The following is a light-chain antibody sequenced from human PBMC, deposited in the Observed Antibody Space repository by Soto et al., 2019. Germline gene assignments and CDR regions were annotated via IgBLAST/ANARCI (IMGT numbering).Light chain of an antibody. Sequence: QSALTQPASVSGSPGQSITISCTGTSSDVGGYNYVSWYQQHPGKAPKLMIYEVSNRPSGVSNRFSGSKSGNTASLTISGLQAEDEAEYYCSSYTSSSTHGFGTGTNHTV. CDR3: SSYTSSSTHG. J-gene: IGLJ1*01. V-gene: IGLV2-14*01. CDR2: EVS. CDR1: SSDVGGYNY.